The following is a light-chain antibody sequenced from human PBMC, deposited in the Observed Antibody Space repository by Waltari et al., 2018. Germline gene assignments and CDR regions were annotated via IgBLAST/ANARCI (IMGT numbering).Light chain of an antibody. CDR2: AVS. V-gene: IGLV2-23*02. J-gene: IGLJ2*01. CDR1: SSDVGNYKR. Sequence: QSALTQPASVSGSPGQSITISCTGTSSDVGNYKRVSWYQQHPGKAPKLIIYAVSKRPSVVSDRFSGSKSGYMASLTISGLQPEDEAEYFCSSYAGSSKGVFGGGTKVTVL. CDR3: SSYAGSSKGV.